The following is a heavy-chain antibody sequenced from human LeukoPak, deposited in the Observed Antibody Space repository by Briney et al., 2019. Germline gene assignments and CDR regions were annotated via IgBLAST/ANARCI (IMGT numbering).Heavy chain of an antibody. D-gene: IGHD3-22*01. J-gene: IGHJ4*02. CDR2: IWYDGSNK. CDR1: GFTFSSYG. Sequence: GGSLRLSCAASGFTFSSYGMHWVRQAPGKGLEWVAVIWYDGSNKYYANSVKGRFTVSRDNSKNTLFVQMSSLRSEDTAVYYCARSHSYYYDSSGYYSDYWGQGTLVTVSS. V-gene: IGHV3-33*01. CDR3: ARSHSYYYDSSGYYSDY.